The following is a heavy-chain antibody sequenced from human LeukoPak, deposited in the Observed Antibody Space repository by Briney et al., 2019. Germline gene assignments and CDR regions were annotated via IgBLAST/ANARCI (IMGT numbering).Heavy chain of an antibody. CDR3: ASKSTRMTTVVTPAFDI. V-gene: IGHV1-2*02. J-gene: IGHJ3*02. Sequence: ASVKVSCKASGYTFTGYYMHWVRQAPGQGLEWMGWINPNSGGTNYAQKFQGRVTMTRDTSISTAYMELSRLRSDDTAVYYCASKSTRMTTVVTPAFDIWGQGTMVTVSS. CDR2: INPNSGGT. CDR1: GYTFTGYY. D-gene: IGHD4-23*01.